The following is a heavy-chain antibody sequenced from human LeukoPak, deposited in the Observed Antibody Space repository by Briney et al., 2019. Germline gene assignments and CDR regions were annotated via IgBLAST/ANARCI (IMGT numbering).Heavy chain of an antibody. Sequence: HPGGSLRLSCAASGFTFSSYAMHWVRQAPGKGLEWVAVISYDGSNKYYADSVKGRFTISRDNSKNTLYLQMNSLRAEDTAVYYCAREWIQLWLNYYYYMDVWGKGTTVTVSS. CDR3: AREWIQLWLNYYYYMDV. V-gene: IGHV3-30*04. CDR2: ISYDGSNK. D-gene: IGHD5-18*01. J-gene: IGHJ6*03. CDR1: GFTFSSYA.